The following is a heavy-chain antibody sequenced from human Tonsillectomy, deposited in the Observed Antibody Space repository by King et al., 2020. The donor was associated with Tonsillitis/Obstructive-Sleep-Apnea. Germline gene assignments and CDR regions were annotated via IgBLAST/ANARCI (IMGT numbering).Heavy chain of an antibody. J-gene: IGHJ4*02. D-gene: IGHD2-15*01. CDR3: ARPGDCSGGSCYQDY. V-gene: IGHV4-34*01. CDR1: GGSFSGYY. Sequence: VQLQQWGAGLLKPSETLSLTCAVSGGSFSGYYWSWIRQPPGKGLEWIGEINHSGSTNYNPSLKSRVTISVDTSKNQFSLKLSSVTAADTAVYYCARPGDCSGGSCYQDYWGQGTLVTVSS. CDR2: INHSGST.